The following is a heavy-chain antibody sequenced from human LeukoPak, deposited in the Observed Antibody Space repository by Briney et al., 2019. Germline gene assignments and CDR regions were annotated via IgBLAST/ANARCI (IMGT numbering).Heavy chain of an antibody. J-gene: IGHJ5*02. V-gene: IGHV4-4*07. CDR3: ARHPGIVVVVAATYGWFDP. CDR1: GGSISSYY. D-gene: IGHD2-15*01. Sequence: SETLSLTCTVSGGSISSYYWNWIRQPAGKGLEWIGRIYTSGSTNYSPSLKSRVTMSVDTSKNQFSLKLSSVTAADTAVYYCARHPGIVVVVAATYGWFDPWGQGTLVTVSS. CDR2: IYTSGST.